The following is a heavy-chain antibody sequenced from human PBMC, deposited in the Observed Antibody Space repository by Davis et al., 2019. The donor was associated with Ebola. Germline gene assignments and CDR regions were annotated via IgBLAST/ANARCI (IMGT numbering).Heavy chain of an antibody. V-gene: IGHV3-30*03. CDR3: ARDPGGREIDY. CDR2: IPYGGGDI. CDR1: GFLFSSYG. Sequence: GESLKISCVSSGFLFSSYGMHWVRQAPGKGLQWVAYIPYGGGDIYYADSVKGRFTISREDSENTLFLQMNSLRPDDTALYYCARDPGGREIDYWGQGTLVTVSS. J-gene: IGHJ4*02. D-gene: IGHD1-14*01.